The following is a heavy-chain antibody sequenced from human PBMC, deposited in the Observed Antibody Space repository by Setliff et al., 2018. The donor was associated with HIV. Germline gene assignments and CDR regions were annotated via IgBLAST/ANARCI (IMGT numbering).Heavy chain of an antibody. CDR2: IISILGIT. CDR1: GGSSSTHA. Sequence: SVKVSCKASGGSSSTHAMNWVRRAPGQGLEWMGQIISILGITNYAQKFQGRVTLTADESTSTMYMELSSLTSDDTAVYYCAGPRGDEAFDVWGQGTMVTVSS. CDR3: AGPRGDEAFDV. J-gene: IGHJ3*01. V-gene: IGHV1-69*10.